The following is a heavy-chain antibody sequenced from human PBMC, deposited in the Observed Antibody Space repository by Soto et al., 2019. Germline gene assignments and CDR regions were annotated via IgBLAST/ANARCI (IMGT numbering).Heavy chain of an antibody. V-gene: IGHV1-2*04. J-gene: IGHJ6*02. CDR2: INPNSGGT. D-gene: IGHD6-13*01. CDR3: ARGRYGGSSGKGAGYYGMDV. CDR1: GYTFTGYY. Sequence: GASVKVSCKASGYTFTGYYMHWVRQAPGQGLEWMGWINPNSGGTNYAQKFQGWVTMTRDTSISTAYMELSRLRSDDTAVYYCARGRYGGSSGKGAGYYGMDVWGQGTTVTVSS.